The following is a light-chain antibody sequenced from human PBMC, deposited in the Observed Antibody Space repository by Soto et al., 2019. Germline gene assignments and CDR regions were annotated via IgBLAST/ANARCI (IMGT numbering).Light chain of an antibody. J-gene: IGKJ4*01. V-gene: IGKV4-1*01. Sequence: DIVMTHSPDSLALSLGERATINYMSSQSVKYSSSNKNYLAWYPQQPGTPPKMLIYWASTRESGVPDRFSGSESGTDFTLTISRLQAEDVAVYYCQQYSTSPLTFGGGTKVDIK. CDR3: QQYSTSPLT. CDR2: WAS. CDR1: QSVKYSSSNKNY.